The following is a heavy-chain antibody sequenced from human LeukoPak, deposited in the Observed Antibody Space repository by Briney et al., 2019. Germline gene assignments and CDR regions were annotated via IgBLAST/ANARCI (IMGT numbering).Heavy chain of an antibody. J-gene: IGHJ3*02. D-gene: IGHD3-3*02. CDR3: ARDPPFLEGAFDI. CDR2: IYHSGST. V-gene: IGHV4-30-2*01. Sequence: SETLSLTCAVSGGSISIGGYSWSWIRQPPGKGLEWIGYIYHSGSTYYNPSLKSRVTISVDRSKNQFSLKLSSVTAADTAVYYCARDPPFLEGAFDIWGQGTMVTVSS. CDR1: GGSISIGGYS.